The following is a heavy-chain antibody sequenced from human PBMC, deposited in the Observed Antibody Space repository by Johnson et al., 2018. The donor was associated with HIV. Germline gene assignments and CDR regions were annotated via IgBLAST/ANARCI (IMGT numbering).Heavy chain of an antibody. J-gene: IGHJ3*02. D-gene: IGHD6-19*01. CDR3: AKVFKVRVAGAFDI. V-gene: IGHV3-9*01. CDR1: GFTFSSYG. CDR2: ISWNSGSI. Sequence: VQLVESGGGVVQRGGSMRVSCAASGFTFSSYGLSWVRQAPGKGLEWVSGISWNSGSIGYADSVRGRFTISRDNAKNSLYLQVNSLRADDTALYYCAKVFKVRVAGAFDIWGQGTMVTVSS.